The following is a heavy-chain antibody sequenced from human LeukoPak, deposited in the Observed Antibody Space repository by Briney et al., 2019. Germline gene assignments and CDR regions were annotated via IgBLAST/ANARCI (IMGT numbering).Heavy chain of an antibody. J-gene: IGHJ4*02. CDR2: INPNSGGT. CDR3: ARGTYYYDSSGYFDY. D-gene: IGHD3-22*01. Sequence: ASVKVSCXASGYTFTGYYMHWVRQAPGQGLGWMGRINPNSGGTNYAQKFQGRVTMTRDTSISTAYMELSRLRSDDTAVYYCARGTYYYDSSGYFDYWGQGTLVTVSS. CDR1: GYTFTGYY. V-gene: IGHV1-2*06.